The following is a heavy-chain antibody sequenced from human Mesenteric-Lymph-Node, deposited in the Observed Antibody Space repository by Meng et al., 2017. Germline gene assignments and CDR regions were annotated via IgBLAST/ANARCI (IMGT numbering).Heavy chain of an antibody. CDR1: GFSFSSFG. D-gene: IGHD6-19*01. J-gene: IGHJ4*02. CDR3: ARASDSSGWGKFDY. CDR2: MSSSSTYI. V-gene: IGHV3-21*01. Sequence: GESLKISCAGSGFSFSSFGMNWVRQAPGKGLEWVSSMSSSSTYIYYADSVKGRFTISRDNAKNSLFLDMNSLRAEDSAIYFCARASDSSGWGKFDYWGQGTLVTVSS.